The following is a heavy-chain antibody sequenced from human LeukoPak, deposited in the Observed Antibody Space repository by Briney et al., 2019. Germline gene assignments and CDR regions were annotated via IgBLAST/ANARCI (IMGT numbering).Heavy chain of an antibody. CDR1: GYSFTSYG. CDR2: ISAYNGNT. D-gene: IGHD3-22*01. J-gene: IGHJ4*02. CDR3: ARVDSSGYYYQTKYYFDY. Sequence: GESLKISCKGSGYSFTSYGISWVRQAPGQGLEWMGWISAYNGNTNYAQKLQGRVTMTTDTSTSTAYMELRSLRSDDTAVYYCARVDSSGYYYQTKYYFDYWGQGTLVTVSS. V-gene: IGHV1-18*01.